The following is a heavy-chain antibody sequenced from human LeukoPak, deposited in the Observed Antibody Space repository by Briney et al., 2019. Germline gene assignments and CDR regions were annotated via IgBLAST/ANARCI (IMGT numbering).Heavy chain of an antibody. Sequence: PGGSLTLSCAASGFTFSSYNTNWGCPAPGEGLEWVSSISTSSSYIYYADSVQGRFTISRDNAKNSLYLQMNSLRAEGTALYYCARNAFDIWGQGTMVTVSS. J-gene: IGHJ3*02. CDR1: GFTFSSYN. CDR2: ISTSSSYI. V-gene: IGHV3-21*01. CDR3: ARNAFDI.